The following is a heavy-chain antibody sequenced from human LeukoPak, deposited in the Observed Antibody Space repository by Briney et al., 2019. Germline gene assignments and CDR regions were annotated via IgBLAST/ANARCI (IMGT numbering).Heavy chain of an antibody. Sequence: PGGSLTRSCAGSGFTFSAYAMTWVRQAPGKGREWVSYISSSSSTINYAGSVKGPFATSRDNAKNSLYLQMDSLRDAGTALNFCERGDGWFGELLNFDYWGQGNLVTVSS. D-gene: IGHD3-10*01. CDR1: GFTFSAYA. CDR3: ERGDGWFGELLNFDY. V-gene: IGHV3-48*02. J-gene: IGHJ4*02. CDR2: ISSSSSTI.